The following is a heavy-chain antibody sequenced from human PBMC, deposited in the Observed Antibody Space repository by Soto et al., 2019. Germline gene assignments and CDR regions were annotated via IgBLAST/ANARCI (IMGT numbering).Heavy chain of an antibody. V-gene: IGHV4-34*01. CDR1: GGSFSGYY. CDR3: ARDLGRGYSYGYYYYYGMDV. CDR2: INHSGST. Sequence: SETLSLTCAVYGGSFSGYYWSWIRQPPGKGLEWIGEINHSGSTNYNPSLKSRVTISVDTSKNQFSLKLSSVTAADTAVYYCARDLGRGYSYGYYYYYGMDVWGQGTTVTVSS. J-gene: IGHJ6*02. D-gene: IGHD5-18*01.